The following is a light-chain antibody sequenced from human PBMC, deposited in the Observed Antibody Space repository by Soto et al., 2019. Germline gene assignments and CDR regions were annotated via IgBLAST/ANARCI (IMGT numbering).Light chain of an antibody. CDR1: QRVSSGD. V-gene: IGKV3-20*01. Sequence: EILLTQSPGTLSLSPGERATLSCRASQRVSSGDLAWYQQKPGQGPRLLIYGASSRATGIPDRFSGSGSGTDFTLTISRLEPEDFAVYYCQQYGSSSITFGQGTRREIK. CDR3: QQYGSSSIT. CDR2: GAS. J-gene: IGKJ5*01.